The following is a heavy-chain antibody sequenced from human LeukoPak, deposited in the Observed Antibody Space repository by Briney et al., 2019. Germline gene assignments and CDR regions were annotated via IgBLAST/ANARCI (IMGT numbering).Heavy chain of an antibody. D-gene: IGHD1-26*01. Sequence: GGSLRLSCAASGFTFSRYAMAWVRQAPGKGPDWVSSISSSPIDIYDADSVKGRFTISRDNSKNSLYLQMNSPRVEDTAVYYCARIHDGTPTPSFDSWGQGTLVTVSS. CDR3: ARIHDGTPTPSFDS. CDR1: GFTFSRYA. J-gene: IGHJ4*02. V-gene: IGHV3-21*01. CDR2: ISSSPIDI.